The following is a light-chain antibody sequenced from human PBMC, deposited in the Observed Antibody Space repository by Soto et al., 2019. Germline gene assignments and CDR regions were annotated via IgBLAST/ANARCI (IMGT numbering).Light chain of an antibody. CDR2: DAS. J-gene: IGKJ1*01. CDR3: QQCGTSSWT. V-gene: IGKV3-20*01. Sequence: EIVLTQSPGTLSLSPGERATLSCRASQSVRSNYLAWYQQKPGQAPRLLIYDASTRATGIPDRFSGSGSGTDFTLTSSRLEPEDFAVYYCQQCGTSSWTFGQGTKVEIK. CDR1: QSVRSNY.